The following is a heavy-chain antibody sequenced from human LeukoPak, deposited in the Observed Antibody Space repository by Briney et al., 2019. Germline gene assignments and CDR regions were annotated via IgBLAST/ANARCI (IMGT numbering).Heavy chain of an antibody. CDR2: INPSGGST. V-gene: IGHV1-46*01. Sequence: ASVKVSCKASGYTFTSYYMHWVRQAPGQGLEWMGIINPSGGSTSYAQKFQGRVTMTRDTSTSTVYMELSSLRSEDTAVYYCARERYWCSGGSCPVWSDPWGQGTLVTVSS. CDR1: GYTFTSYY. D-gene: IGHD2-15*01. J-gene: IGHJ5*02. CDR3: ARERYWCSGGSCPVWSDP.